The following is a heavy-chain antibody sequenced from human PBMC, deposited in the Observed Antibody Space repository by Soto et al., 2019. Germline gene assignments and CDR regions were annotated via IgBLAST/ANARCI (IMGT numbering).Heavy chain of an antibody. CDR3: ARHDNMTLGSQYLAS. J-gene: IGHJ5*02. V-gene: IGHV4-30-2*01. D-gene: IGHD1-1*01. CDR2: IYHSGST. CDR1: EGSIIDGGGC. Sequence: TLRLSWAVAEGSIIDGGGCWSLIQQPPGKGLEWIGYIYHSGSTYYNPSLKSRVTISVDRSKNQFSLKLTSVTAADTALYFCARHDNMTLGSQYLASWGQGTLVTVSS.